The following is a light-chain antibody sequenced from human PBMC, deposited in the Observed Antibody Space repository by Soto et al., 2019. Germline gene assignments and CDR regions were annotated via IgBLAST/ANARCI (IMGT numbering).Light chain of an antibody. Sequence: IVMTQSPATLSVSPGERATLSCRASQSLYSNLAWYQQKPGQAPRLLIYGASTRATGIPARFSGSASGTEFPLTISSLLSEDFAVYYCQQYTDWPLTFGQGTRLEIK. CDR2: GAS. V-gene: IGKV3D-15*01. CDR1: QSLYSN. J-gene: IGKJ5*01. CDR3: QQYTDWPLT.